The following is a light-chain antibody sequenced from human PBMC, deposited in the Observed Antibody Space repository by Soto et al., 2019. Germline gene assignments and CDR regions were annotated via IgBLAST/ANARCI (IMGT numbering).Light chain of an antibody. J-gene: IGKJ1*01. CDR3: QQYINWPQT. Sequence: EIVMTQSPATLSVSPGERATLSCRASQSVSTNLAWYQQKPGQAPRLLIYGAFTRATGMPARFSGSGSGTEFTLTISSLQSEDFALYYCQQYINWPQTFGQGTKVEIK. CDR1: QSVSTN. CDR2: GAF. V-gene: IGKV3-15*01.